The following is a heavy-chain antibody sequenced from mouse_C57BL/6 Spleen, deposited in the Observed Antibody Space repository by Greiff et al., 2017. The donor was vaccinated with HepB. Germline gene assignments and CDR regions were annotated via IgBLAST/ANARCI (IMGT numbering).Heavy chain of an antibody. CDR1: GFNIKDYY. D-gene: IGHD1-1*01. J-gene: IGHJ4*01. V-gene: IGHV14-2*01. Sequence: EVQLQQSGAELVKPGASVKLSCTASGFNIKDYYMHWVKQRTEQGLEWIGRIDPEDGETKYAPKFPGKATITADTSSNTAYLQLSSLTSEDTAVYYCARDYGSSLYYAMDYWGQGTSVTVSS. CDR2: IDPEDGET. CDR3: ARDYGSSLYYAMDY.